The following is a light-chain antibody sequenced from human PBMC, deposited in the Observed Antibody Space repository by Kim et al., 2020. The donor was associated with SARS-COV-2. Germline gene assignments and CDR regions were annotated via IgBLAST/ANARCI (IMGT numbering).Light chain of an antibody. J-gene: IGKJ4*01. Sequence: PGEGAALSCRSSESVNSDIAWYPQKPGQAPGHLIYDASNGATGIPARFSGSGSGTDFALTISSLEPEDFAVYYCQQRSNWPPRLTFGGGTKVDIK. CDR3: QQRSNWPPRLT. V-gene: IGKV3-11*01. CDR1: ESVNSD. CDR2: DAS.